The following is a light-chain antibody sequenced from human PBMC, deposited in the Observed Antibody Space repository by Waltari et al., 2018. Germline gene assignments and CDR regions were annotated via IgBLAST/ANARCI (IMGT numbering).Light chain of an antibody. J-gene: IGKJ1*01. CDR3: LQDYNYPRT. V-gene: IGKV1-6*01. Sequence: AIQMTQSPSSLSASVGDRVTINCRASQGISNDLGWYQQKPGKAPKLLISAASSLQSGVPSRFSGSGSGTDFTLTISSLQPEDFATYYCLQDYNYPRTFGQGTKVEIK. CDR1: QGISND. CDR2: AAS.